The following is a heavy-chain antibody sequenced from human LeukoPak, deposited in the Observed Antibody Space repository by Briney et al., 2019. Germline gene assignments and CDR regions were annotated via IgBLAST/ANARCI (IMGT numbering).Heavy chain of an antibody. D-gene: IGHD3-10*01. Sequence: GGSLRLSCADSGFGFSSYWMSWFRQAPGKGLEWVANIKQDGSEKYHVDSVKGRFTVSRDNAKNLLYLQMSSLRAEDTAVYYCARGGRPDYWGQGTLVTVSS. CDR3: ARGGRPDY. CDR1: GFGFSSYW. J-gene: IGHJ4*02. CDR2: IKQDGSEK. V-gene: IGHV3-7*01.